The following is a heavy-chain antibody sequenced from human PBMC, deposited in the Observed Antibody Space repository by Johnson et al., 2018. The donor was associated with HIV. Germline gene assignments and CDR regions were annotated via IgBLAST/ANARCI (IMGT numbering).Heavy chain of an antibody. CDR3: ARAWGDLAPDAFDI. CDR2: ISVTGSVI. CDR1: GFTVSSNY. V-gene: IGHV3-11*04. D-gene: IGHD7-27*01. J-gene: IGHJ3*02. Sequence: QVQLVESGGGLIQPGGSLRLSCAASGFTVSSNYMSWVRQAPGKGLEWLSYISVTGSVIYYADSVQGRFTISRDNAKTSLFLQMNSLRAGDTAVYYCARAWGDLAPDAFDIWGLGTMVTVSS.